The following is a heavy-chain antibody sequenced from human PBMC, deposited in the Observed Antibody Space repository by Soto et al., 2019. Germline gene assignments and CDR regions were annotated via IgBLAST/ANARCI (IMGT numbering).Heavy chain of an antibody. CDR2: IYPGDSDT. D-gene: IGHD2-2*01. V-gene: IGHV5-51*01. CDR3: ARQSKAAIRYWTFDPETYYFDY. J-gene: IGHJ4*02. Sequence: GESLKISCKGSGYSYTSYWIGWVRQMPGKGLEWMGIIYPGDSDTRYSPSFQGQVTISADKSISTAYLQWSSLKASDTAMYYCARQSKAAIRYWTFDPETYYFDYWGQGTLVTVSS. CDR1: GYSYTSYW.